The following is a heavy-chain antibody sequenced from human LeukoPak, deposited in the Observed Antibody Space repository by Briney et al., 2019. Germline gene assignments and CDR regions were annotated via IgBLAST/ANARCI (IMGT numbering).Heavy chain of an antibody. D-gene: IGHD6-13*01. CDR2: IYYSGST. V-gene: IGHV4-39*07. J-gene: IGHJ4*02. CDR3: ARGKWAAAPDY. Sequence: PSQTLSLTCTVSGGSISSSSYYWGWIRQPPGKGLEWIGSIYYSGSTYYNPSLKSRVTISVDTSKNQFSLKLSSVTAADTAVYYCARGKWAAAPDYWGQGTLVTVSS. CDR1: GGSISSSSYY.